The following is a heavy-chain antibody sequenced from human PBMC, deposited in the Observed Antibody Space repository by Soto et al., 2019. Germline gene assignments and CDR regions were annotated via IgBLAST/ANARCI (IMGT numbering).Heavy chain of an antibody. CDR2: ISAYNGNT. CDR3: ASGLFHGYAGFSDY. CDR1: GYTFSNYG. J-gene: IGHJ4*02. Sequence: QVQLVQSGAEVKKPGASVKVSCKTSGYTFSNYGITWVRQAPGQGLEGMGWISAYNGNTNFAQKLQGRVSVTTDTFSNTAYMEVGSLTADEAAVYDCASGLFHGYAGFSDYWGQGTLVTVSS. V-gene: IGHV1-18*01. D-gene: IGHD3-16*01.